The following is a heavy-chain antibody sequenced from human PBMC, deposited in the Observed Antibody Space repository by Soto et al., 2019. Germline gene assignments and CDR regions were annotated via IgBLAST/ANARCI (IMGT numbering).Heavy chain of an antibody. CDR3: ARAYSGYDCRVDY. Sequence: SHPLSLTFSISGDSVSGNSAAWNWIRQSPSRGLEWLGRTYYRSRWYNDYAVSVKSRITVTPDTSKNQFSLKLSSVTAADTAVYYCARAYSGYDCRVDYWGQGTLVTVSS. D-gene: IGHD5-12*01. CDR1: GDSVSGNSAA. J-gene: IGHJ4*02. V-gene: IGHV6-1*01. CDR2: TYYRSRWYN.